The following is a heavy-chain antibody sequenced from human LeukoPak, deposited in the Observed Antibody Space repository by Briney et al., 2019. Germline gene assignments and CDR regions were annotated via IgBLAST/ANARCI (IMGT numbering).Heavy chain of an antibody. CDR3: AKALSGYSYGPLQDY. V-gene: IGHV3-23*01. Sequence: GGSLRLSCTASGFTFSSYAMSWVRQAPGKGLEWVSAISGSGGSTYYADSVKGRFTISRDNSKNTLYLQMNSLRAEDTAVYYCAKALSGYSYGPLQDYWGQGTLVTVSS. CDR1: GFTFSSYA. CDR2: ISGSGGST. J-gene: IGHJ4*02. D-gene: IGHD5-18*01.